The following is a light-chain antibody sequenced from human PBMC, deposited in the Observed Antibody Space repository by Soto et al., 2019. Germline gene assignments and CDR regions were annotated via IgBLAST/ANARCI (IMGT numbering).Light chain of an antibody. Sequence: DIQMTQSPSTLSASVGDRVTITCRASQSISSWLAWYQQKPGKAPTLLIYKASSLESGVPSRFSVSGSGTEFTLTISSLQPEDFATYYCHQYFTFGPGTKVYIK. V-gene: IGKV1-5*03. CDR2: KAS. CDR3: HQYFT. CDR1: QSISSW. J-gene: IGKJ3*01.